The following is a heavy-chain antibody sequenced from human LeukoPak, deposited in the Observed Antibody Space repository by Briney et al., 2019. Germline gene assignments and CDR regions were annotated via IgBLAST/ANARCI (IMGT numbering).Heavy chain of an antibody. CDR1: GFTFSSYS. D-gene: IGHD2-21*02. Sequence: GGSLRLSCAASGFTFSSYSMNWVRQAPGKGLEWVSSISSSSSYIHYADSVKGRFTIARDNAKNSLYLQMNSLRAEDTSVYYCARDRRCGGDCSTFDYWGQGTLVTVSS. J-gene: IGHJ4*02. CDR2: ISSSSSYI. V-gene: IGHV3-21*01. CDR3: ARDRRCGGDCSTFDY.